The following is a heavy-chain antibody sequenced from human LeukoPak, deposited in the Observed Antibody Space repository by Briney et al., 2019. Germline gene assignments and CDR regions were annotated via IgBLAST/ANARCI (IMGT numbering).Heavy chain of an antibody. CDR3: TTLAAGGTWISYMFDY. Sequence: GGSLRLSCAASGFTFSSYAMSWVRQAPGKGLEWVGRIKSKTDGGTTDYAAPVKGRFTISRDDSKNTLYLQMNSLKTEDTAVYYCTTLAAGGTWISYMFDYWGQGTLVTVSS. D-gene: IGHD6-13*01. J-gene: IGHJ4*02. V-gene: IGHV3-15*01. CDR2: IKSKTDGGTT. CDR1: GFTFSSYA.